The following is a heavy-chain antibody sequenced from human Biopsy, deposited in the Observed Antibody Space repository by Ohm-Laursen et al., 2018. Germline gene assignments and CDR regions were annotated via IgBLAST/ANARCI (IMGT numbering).Heavy chain of an antibody. J-gene: IGHJ4*02. CDR3: ARNTGWYGDLYYFDY. Sequence: GSSVKVSCKPSGYTFAGYYLHWVRQAPGQGLEWMGMINPSGSTTSYPQIFQGRVTMTRDTSKSTVYMELSSLRSADTAVYFCARNTGWYGDLYYFDYWGQGTLVTVPS. CDR2: INPSGSTT. V-gene: IGHV1-46*01. D-gene: IGHD6-19*01. CDR1: GYTFAGYY.